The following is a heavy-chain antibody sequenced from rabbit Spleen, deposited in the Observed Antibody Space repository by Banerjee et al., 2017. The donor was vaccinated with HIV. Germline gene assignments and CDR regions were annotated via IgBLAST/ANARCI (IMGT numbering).Heavy chain of an antibody. CDR2: IDSGSSGFT. V-gene: IGHV1S45*01. D-gene: IGHD8-1*01. CDR1: GFSFSSNYY. CDR3: ARDSGSSFSSYGMDL. Sequence: QDQLEESGGGLVKPEGSLTLTCKASGFSFSSNYYICWVRQAPGKGLEWIACIDSGSSGFTYFASWASGRFTISKTSSTTVTLQMTSLTAADTATYFCARDSGSSFSSYGMDLWARAPSSPS. J-gene: IGHJ6*01.